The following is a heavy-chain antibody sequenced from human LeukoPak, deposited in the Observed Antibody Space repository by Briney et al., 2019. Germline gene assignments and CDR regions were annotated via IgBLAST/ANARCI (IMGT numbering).Heavy chain of an antibody. J-gene: IGHJ4*02. CDR2: ISSSSSTI. CDR1: GFTFSSYS. Sequence: GGSLRLSCAASGFTFSSYSMNWVHQAPGKGLEWVSYISSSSSTIYYADSVKGRFAISRDNAKNSVYLQMNSLRAEDTAVYYCASFPWELRPTWGQGTLVTVSS. CDR3: ASFPWELRPT. V-gene: IGHV3-48*01. D-gene: IGHD1-26*01.